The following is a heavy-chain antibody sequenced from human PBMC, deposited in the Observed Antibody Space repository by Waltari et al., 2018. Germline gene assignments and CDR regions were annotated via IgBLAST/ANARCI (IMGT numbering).Heavy chain of an antibody. D-gene: IGHD6-13*01. Sequence: EVQLVESGGGLVLPGESLRLPCVASEFTFSSHWMHWVRHVPGKGLGLVSRINTDGSSTTYADSVKGRFTISRDNAKNTLYLQMNSLRAEDTAVYYCARDSRQVVSNWFDPWGQGTLVTVSS. V-gene: IGHV3-74*01. CDR1: EFTFSSHW. CDR2: INTDGSST. CDR3: ARDSRQVVSNWFDP. J-gene: IGHJ5*02.